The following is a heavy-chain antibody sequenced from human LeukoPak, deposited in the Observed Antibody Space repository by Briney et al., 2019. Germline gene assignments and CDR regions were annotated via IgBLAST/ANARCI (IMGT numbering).Heavy chain of an antibody. J-gene: IGHJ3*02. CDR3: ARDCRGGSGYGSFDI. D-gene: IGHD2-15*01. V-gene: IGHV4-30-4*01. CDR2: IYDSGST. CDR1: GASIRSGDYY. Sequence: SETLSLTCTVSGASIRSGDYYWSWIRQPPGKGLEWIGYIYDSGSTYYNPSLKSRITISVDTSETRFSLKLSSVTATDTAVYYCARDCRGGSGYGSFDIWGKGTMVTVS.